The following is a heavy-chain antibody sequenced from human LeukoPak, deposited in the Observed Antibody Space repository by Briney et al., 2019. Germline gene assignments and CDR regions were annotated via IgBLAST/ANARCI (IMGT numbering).Heavy chain of an antibody. Sequence: SGTLSLTCTVSGYSISSGYYWGWIRQPPGKGLEWIGSIYHSGSTYYNPSLKSRVTISVDTSKNQFSLKLSSVTAADTAVYYCAREGYSSGWLDYYYYYYMDVWGKGTTVTVSS. V-gene: IGHV4-38-2*02. CDR1: GYSISSGYY. J-gene: IGHJ6*03. CDR3: AREGYSSGWLDYYYYYYMDV. D-gene: IGHD6-19*01. CDR2: IYHSGST.